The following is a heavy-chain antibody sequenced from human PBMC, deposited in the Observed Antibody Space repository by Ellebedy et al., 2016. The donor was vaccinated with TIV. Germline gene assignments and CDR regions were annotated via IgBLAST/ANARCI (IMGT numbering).Heavy chain of an antibody. Sequence: GESLKISCAASGFTFSSYVMHWVRQAPGQGLEWVAALSNDGRDEYYADSVKGRFAISRDNFKNTLSLQMSNLETEDTAIYYCARPQNRFGFLYFFDAWGQGTLVTVSS. V-gene: IGHV3-30*09. D-gene: IGHD5-18*01. CDR2: LSNDGRDE. CDR3: ARPQNRFGFLYFFDA. J-gene: IGHJ4*02. CDR1: GFTFSSYV.